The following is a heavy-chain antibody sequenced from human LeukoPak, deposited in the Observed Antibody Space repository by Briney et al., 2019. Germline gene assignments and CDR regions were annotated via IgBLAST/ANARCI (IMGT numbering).Heavy chain of an antibody. CDR2: ISGSGGST. CDR3: ATLGGFDY. CDR1: GFTFSDYY. D-gene: IGHD3-10*01. J-gene: IGHJ4*02. Sequence: GGSLRLSCAASGFTFSDYYMSWIRQAPGKGLEWVSAISGSGGSTYYADSVKGRFTIPRDNSKNTLYLQMNSLRAEDTAVYYCATLGGFDYWGQGTLVTVSS. V-gene: IGHV3-23*01.